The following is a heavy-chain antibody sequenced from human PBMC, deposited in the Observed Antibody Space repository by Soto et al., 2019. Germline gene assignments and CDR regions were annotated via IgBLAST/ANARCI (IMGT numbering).Heavy chain of an antibody. J-gene: IGHJ6*02. V-gene: IGHV1-2*04. D-gene: IGHD5-18*01. CDR2: VNPNSGGT. Sequence: GASVKVSCKASGYTFTGYYMHWVRQAPGQGLEWMGWVNPNSGGTNYAQKFQGWVTMTRDTSISTAYMELSRLRSDDTAVYYCARDNTGYSYGYDYYYGVDVWGQGTTVTVSS. CDR1: GYTFTGYY. CDR3: ARDNTGYSYGYDYYYGVDV.